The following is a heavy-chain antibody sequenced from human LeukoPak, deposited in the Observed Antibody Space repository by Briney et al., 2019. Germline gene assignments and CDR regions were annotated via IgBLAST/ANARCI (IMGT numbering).Heavy chain of an antibody. V-gene: IGHV3-33*06. J-gene: IGHJ4*02. CDR2: IWYDGSNK. Sequence: GGSLRLSCAASGFTFSSYGMHWVRQAPGKGLEWVAVIWYDGSNKYYADSVKGRFTISRDNSKNTLYLQMYSLRAEDTAVYYCAKDVDFYYFDYWGQGTLVTVSS. D-gene: IGHD3-3*01. CDR1: GFTFSSYG. CDR3: AKDVDFYYFDY.